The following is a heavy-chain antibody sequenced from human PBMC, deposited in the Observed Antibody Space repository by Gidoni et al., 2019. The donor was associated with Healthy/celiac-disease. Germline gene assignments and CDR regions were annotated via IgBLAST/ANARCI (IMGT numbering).Heavy chain of an antibody. V-gene: IGHV3-30*18. Sequence: QVQLVESGGGVVQPGRSLRLSCAASGFPFSSYGMHWVRQAPGKGLEWVAVISYDGSNKYYADSVKGRFTISRDNSKNTLYLQMNSLRAEDTAVYYCAKGWDGYNYYPNDNSDYWGQGTLVTVSS. CDR2: ISYDGSNK. D-gene: IGHD5-12*01. J-gene: IGHJ4*02. CDR1: GFPFSSYG. CDR3: AKGWDGYNYYPNDNSDY.